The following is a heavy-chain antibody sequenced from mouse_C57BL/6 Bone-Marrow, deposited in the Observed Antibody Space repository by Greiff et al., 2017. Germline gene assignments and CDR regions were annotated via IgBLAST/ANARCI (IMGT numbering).Heavy chain of an antibody. CDR2: IHPNSGST. Sequence: QVQLQQPGAELVKPGASVKLSCKASGYTFTSYWMHWVKQRPGQGLEWIGMIHPNSGSTNYNEKFKSKATLTVDKSSSTAYMQLSSLTSEDSAVYYGARWGDGYYDAMDYWGQGTSVTVSS. V-gene: IGHV1-64*01. CDR1: GYTFTSYW. D-gene: IGHD2-3*01. CDR3: ARWGDGYYDAMDY. J-gene: IGHJ4*01.